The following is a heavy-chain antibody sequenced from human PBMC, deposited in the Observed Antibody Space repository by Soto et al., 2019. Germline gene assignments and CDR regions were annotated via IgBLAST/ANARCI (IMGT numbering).Heavy chain of an antibody. CDR1: GFTFSSYA. CDR3: ARSVTVAHYYYYGMDV. D-gene: IGHD4-17*01. J-gene: IGHJ6*02. V-gene: IGHV3-30-3*01. CDR2: ISYDGSNK. Sequence: QVQLVESGGGVVQPGRSLRLSCAASGFTFSSYAMHWVRQAPGKGLEWVAVISYDGSNKYYADSVKGRFTISRDNSKNLLYLQMNSLRAEDTAVYYGARSVTVAHYYYYGMDVWGQGTTVTVSS.